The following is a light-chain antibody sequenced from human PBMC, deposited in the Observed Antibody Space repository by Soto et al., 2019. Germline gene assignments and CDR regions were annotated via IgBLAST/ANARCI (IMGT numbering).Light chain of an antibody. Sequence: DIQMTQSPSSVSASVGDRVTITCRASQGISSWLAWFQQKPGEAPRLLIYAASTLDSGVPSRFSDSGSGTDFTLTISTLQPEDFATYYCQQGNSFPLTFGGGTKVEIK. CDR3: QQGNSFPLT. CDR2: AAS. V-gene: IGKV1-12*01. J-gene: IGKJ4*01. CDR1: QGISSW.